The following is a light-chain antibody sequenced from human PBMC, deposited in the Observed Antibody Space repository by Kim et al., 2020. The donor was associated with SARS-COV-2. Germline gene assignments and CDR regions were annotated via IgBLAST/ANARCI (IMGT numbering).Light chain of an antibody. CDR1: QSVSSNY. J-gene: IGKJ3*01. CDR3: QQYGSSLLVT. Sequence: PGERATLSCRASQSVSSNYLAWYQQKPGQAPRLLIYGASSRATGIPDRFSGSGSGTDFTLTISRLEPEDFAVYYCQQYGSSLLVTFGPGTKVDIK. V-gene: IGKV3-20*01. CDR2: GAS.